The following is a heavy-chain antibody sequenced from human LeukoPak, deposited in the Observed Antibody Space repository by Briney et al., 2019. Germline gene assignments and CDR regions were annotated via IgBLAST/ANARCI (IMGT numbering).Heavy chain of an antibody. V-gene: IGHV4-31*03. CDR1: GGSISSGGYY. CDR3: ASYYDSSGYRDY. D-gene: IGHD3-22*01. Sequence: SETLSLTCTVSGGSISSGGYYWSWIRQHPGEGLEWIGYIYYSGSTYYNPSLKSRVTISVDTSKNQFSLKLSSVTAADTAVYYCASYYDSSGYRDYWGQGTLVTVSS. CDR2: IYYSGST. J-gene: IGHJ4*02.